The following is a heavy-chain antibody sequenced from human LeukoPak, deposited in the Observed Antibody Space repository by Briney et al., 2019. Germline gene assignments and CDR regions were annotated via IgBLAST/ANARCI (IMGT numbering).Heavy chain of an antibody. D-gene: IGHD6-6*01. V-gene: IGHV3-48*01. CDR1: GFTFSNAW. Sequence: QAGGSLRLSCTASGFTFSNAWMSWVRQAPGKGLEWVSYISSSGSTIYYADSVKGRFTISRDNSENTLFLQMNSLRAEDTAVYYCARRFRYSSSSYYYYYMDVWGKGTTVTVSS. J-gene: IGHJ6*03. CDR3: ARRFRYSSSSYYYYYMDV. CDR2: ISSSGSTI.